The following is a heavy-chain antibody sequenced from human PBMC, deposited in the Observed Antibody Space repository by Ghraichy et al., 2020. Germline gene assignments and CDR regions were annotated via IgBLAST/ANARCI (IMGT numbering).Heavy chain of an antibody. D-gene: IGHD3-22*01. V-gene: IGHV4-59*01. CDR1: GGSISSYY. CDR2: IYYSGST. CDR3: ARALTYYYDSSDYPRHFDL. Sequence: SETLSLTCAVSGGSISSYYCSWIRQPPGKGLEWIGYIYYSGSTNYNPSLKSRVTISVDTSKNQFSLKLSSVTAADTAVYYCARALTYYYDSSDYPRHFDLWGRGTLVTVSS. J-gene: IGHJ2*01.